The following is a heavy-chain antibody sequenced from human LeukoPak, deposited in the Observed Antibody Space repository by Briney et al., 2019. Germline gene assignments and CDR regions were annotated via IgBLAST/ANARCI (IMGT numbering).Heavy chain of an antibody. CDR2: ISGSAYRT. V-gene: IGHV3-23*01. J-gene: IGHJ4*02. Sequence: GGSLRLSCAASGFTFDDYEMSWVRHAPGKGLEWVSSISGSAYRTYYADSVKGRFTISWDNSKNTLFLQMNSLRAEDTAVYFCAKSYSSSWYMTFDYWGQGTLVTVSS. CDR1: GFTFDDYE. D-gene: IGHD6-13*01. CDR3: AKSYSSSWYMTFDY.